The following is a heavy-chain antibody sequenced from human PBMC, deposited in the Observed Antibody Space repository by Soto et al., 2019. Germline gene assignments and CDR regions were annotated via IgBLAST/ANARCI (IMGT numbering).Heavy chain of an antibody. Sequence: GGSLRLSCAASGFTFSSYAMSWVRQAPGEGLEWVSAISGSGGSTYYADSVKGRFTISRDNSKNTLYLQMNSLRAEDTAVYYCANVDYDSYGMDVWGQGTTVTVSS. J-gene: IGHJ6*02. D-gene: IGHD3-3*01. V-gene: IGHV3-23*01. CDR1: GFTFSSYA. CDR3: ANVDYDSYGMDV. CDR2: ISGSGGST.